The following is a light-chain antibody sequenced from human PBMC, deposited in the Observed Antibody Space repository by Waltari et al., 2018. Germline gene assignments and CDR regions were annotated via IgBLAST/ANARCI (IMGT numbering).Light chain of an antibody. V-gene: IGKV3-20*01. J-gene: IGKJ4*01. Sequence: ETVLTQSPGTLSLSPGERATLSCRASQSVTSISLSWYQQKPGQAPRLLISGASNRATGIADRFSGSGSGTDFTLTIDRLEPEDFAVYYCQHFGTSLLTFGGGTKVEI. CDR2: GAS. CDR1: QSVTSIS. CDR3: QHFGTSLLT.